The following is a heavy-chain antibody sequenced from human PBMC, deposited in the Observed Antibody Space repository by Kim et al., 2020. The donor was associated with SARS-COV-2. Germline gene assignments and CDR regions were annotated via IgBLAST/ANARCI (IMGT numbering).Heavy chain of an antibody. CDR1: GGSISSYY. J-gene: IGHJ3*02. V-gene: IGHV4-59*13. CDR2: IYYSGST. D-gene: IGHD7-27*01. CDR3: ARGIPDFIWGAFDI. Sequence: SETLSLTCTVSGGSISSYYWSWIRQPPGKGLEWIGYIYYSGSTNYNPSLKSRVTISVDTSKNQFSLKLSSVTAADTAVYYCARGIPDFIWGAFDIWGQGTMVTVSS.